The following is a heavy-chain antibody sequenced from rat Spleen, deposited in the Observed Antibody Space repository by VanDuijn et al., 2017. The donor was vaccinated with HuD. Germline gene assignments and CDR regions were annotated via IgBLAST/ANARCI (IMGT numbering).Heavy chain of an antibody. V-gene: IGHV5-25*01. CDR1: GFTFSDYN. J-gene: IGHJ4*01. CDR2: ITTGGGHT. Sequence: EVQLVESGGDLVQPGRSLKLSCAASGFTFSDYNMAWVRPAPTKGLEWVASITTGGGHTYYRDSVKGRFTISRDNAKSTLYLQMDSLRSEDTATYYCARHGGYYNGDYLMDAWGQGASVTVSS. D-gene: IGHD1-1*01. CDR3: ARHGGYYNGDYLMDA.